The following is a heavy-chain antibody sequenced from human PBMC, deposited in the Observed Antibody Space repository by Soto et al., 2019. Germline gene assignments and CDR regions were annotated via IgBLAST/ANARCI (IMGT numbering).Heavy chain of an antibody. CDR1: GGSISSGGYY. D-gene: IGHD3-10*01. CDR2: IYYSGST. J-gene: IGHJ4*02. Sequence: SETLSLTCTVSGGSISSGGYYWSWIRQHPGKGLEWIGYIYYSGSTYYNPSLKSRVTISVDTSKNQFSLKLSSVTAADTAVYYCARGKDYYGSGSYFPGPDFDYWGQGTLVTVSS. CDR3: ARGKDYYGSGSYFPGPDFDY. V-gene: IGHV4-31*03.